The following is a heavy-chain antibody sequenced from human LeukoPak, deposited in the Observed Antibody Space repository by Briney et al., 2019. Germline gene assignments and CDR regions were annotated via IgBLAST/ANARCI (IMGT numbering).Heavy chain of an antibody. J-gene: IGHJ4*02. CDR2: IYYSGST. V-gene: IGHV4-59*08. CDR3: ARNGVGSTPAGMGY. Sequence: SETLSLTCTVSGGSISSYYWSWIRQPPGKGLEWIGYIYYSGSTNYNPSLKSRVTISVDTSKNQFSLKLSSVTAADTAVYYCARNGVGSTPAGMGYWGQGTLVTVSS. D-gene: IGHD1-14*01. CDR1: GGSISSYY.